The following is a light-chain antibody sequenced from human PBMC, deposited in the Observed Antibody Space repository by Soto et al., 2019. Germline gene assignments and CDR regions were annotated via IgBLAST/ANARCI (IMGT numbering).Light chain of an antibody. CDR3: QSYDRSLSRHV. J-gene: IGLJ1*01. CDR1: SSNIGAGYE. CDR2: ENN. Sequence: QSVLTQPPSVSEAPGQRVTISCTGSSSNIGAGYEAHWYQQVPGTAPKLLIYENNNRPSGVPDRFSGSKAGTSASLAITGLQAEDAAEYCRQSYDRSLSRHVFGTGT. V-gene: IGLV1-40*01.